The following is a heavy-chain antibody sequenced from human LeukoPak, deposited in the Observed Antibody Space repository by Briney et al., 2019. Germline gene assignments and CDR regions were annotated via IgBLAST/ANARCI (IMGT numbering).Heavy chain of an antibody. Sequence: SETLSLTCAVSGYSISGGYYWGWVRQPPGKGLEWVGSIYHGGSTYYNPSLKSRVTISVDASKNQFSLSLSSVTAADTAVYYCARTRFKTGYSYASSGYFLDYWGQGTLVTVSS. J-gene: IGHJ4*02. CDR3: ARTRFKTGYSYASSGYFLDY. CDR2: IYHGGST. D-gene: IGHD3-22*01. CDR1: GYSISGGYY. V-gene: IGHV4-38-2*01.